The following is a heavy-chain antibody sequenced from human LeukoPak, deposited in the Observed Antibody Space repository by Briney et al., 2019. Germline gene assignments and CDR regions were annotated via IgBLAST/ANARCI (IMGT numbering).Heavy chain of an antibody. Sequence: GRSLRLSREGSGFTFRNYGMHCVRQAPGKWLECLTGISYDGSNEYYADYVKGRFTISTDNSRNTLYLQINSLRAEDTAVYYCAKYGSGSYPRYFDYWGQGTVVTVSS. CDR3: AKYGSGSYPRYFDY. CDR2: ISYDGSNE. D-gene: IGHD1-26*01. J-gene: IGHJ4*02. V-gene: IGHV3-30*18. CDR1: GFTFRNYG.